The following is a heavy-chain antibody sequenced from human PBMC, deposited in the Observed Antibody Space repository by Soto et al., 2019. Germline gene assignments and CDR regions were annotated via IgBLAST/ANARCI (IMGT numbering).Heavy chain of an antibody. CDR2: IYYSGST. D-gene: IGHD3-16*01. CDR3: ARGGGSRDGYN. V-gene: IGHV4-30-4*01. J-gene: IGHJ4*02. Sequence: QVQLQESGPGLVKPSQTLSLTCTVSGGSISSGDYYWSWLRQPPGKGLEWIGYIYYSGSTYYNPSLKSRVTISVDTSKSQFSLKLISVTAADTAVYYCARGGGSRDGYNWGQGTLVTVSS. CDR1: GGSISSGDYY.